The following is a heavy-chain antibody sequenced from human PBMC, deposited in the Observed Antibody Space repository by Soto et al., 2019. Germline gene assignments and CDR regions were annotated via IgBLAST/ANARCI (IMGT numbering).Heavy chain of an antibody. CDR3: ARDSSSWYFFDY. V-gene: IGHV1-69*01. CDR1: GGTLSSFA. Sequence: QVQLVQSGAEVKKPGSSVKVSCKASGGTLSSFAISWVRQAPGQGLEWIGGIIPLWGSTSYAQKFQGRVTITADESTNTAYMELNGLRSEDTALYYCARDSSSWYFFDYWGQGTLVTVSS. J-gene: IGHJ4*02. CDR2: IIPLWGST. D-gene: IGHD6-13*01.